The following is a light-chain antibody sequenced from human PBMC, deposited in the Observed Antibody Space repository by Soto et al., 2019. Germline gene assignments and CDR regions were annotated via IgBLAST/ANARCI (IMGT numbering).Light chain of an antibody. CDR2: GAS. V-gene: IGKV3-15*01. CDR1: LNVATN. Sequence: TVMTQSPATLSMSPGDRAALSCRASLNVATNMAWYQQKPGQAPRLLIYGASIRATGVPARFTGSGSGTEFTLTINNLQSEDFAVYYCHQYNTGLRTFGPGTRVEV. CDR3: HQYNTGLRT. J-gene: IGKJ1*01.